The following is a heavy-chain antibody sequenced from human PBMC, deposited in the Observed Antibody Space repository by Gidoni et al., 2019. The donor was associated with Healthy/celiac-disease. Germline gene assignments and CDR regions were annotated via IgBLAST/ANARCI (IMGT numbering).Heavy chain of an antibody. CDR1: GGSISSGSYY. J-gene: IGHJ3*02. CDR2: IYTRGST. D-gene: IGHD3-22*01. V-gene: IGHV4-61*02. CDR3: ARFSPMIVVGGGAFDI. Sequence: QVQLQESGPGLVKPSQTLSLTCTVSGGSISSGSYYWSWIRQPAGKGLEWIGRIYTRGSTNYNPSLKSRVTISVDTSKNQFSLKLSSVTAADTAVYYCARFSPMIVVGGGAFDIWGQGTMVTVSS.